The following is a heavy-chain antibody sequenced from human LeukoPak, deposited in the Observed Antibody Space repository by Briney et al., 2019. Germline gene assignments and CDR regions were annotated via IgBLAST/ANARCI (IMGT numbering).Heavy chain of an antibody. J-gene: IGHJ5*02. D-gene: IGHD4-17*01. CDR3: ARTVGDYGDYGWFDP. V-gene: IGHV4-4*02. CDR1: GGSIKSNNW. Sequence: SETLSLTCAASGGSIKSNNWWSLVRQPPGKGLGWIGEIYHSGSTNYNPSLESRVTVSVDKSKNQFSLDLSSVTAADTAVYYCARTVGDYGDYGWFDPWGQGTLVTVSS. CDR2: IYHSGST.